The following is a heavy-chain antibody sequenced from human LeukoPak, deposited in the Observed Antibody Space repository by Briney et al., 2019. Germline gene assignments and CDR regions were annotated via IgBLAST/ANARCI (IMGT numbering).Heavy chain of an antibody. D-gene: IGHD3-10*01. CDR1: GFTFSSYS. CDR3: ARGWFGEFIPDPGNYGMDV. J-gene: IGHJ6*02. V-gene: IGHV3-48*02. Sequence: PGGSLRLSCAASGFTFSSYSMNWVRQAPGKGLEWASYISSSSSTIYYADSVKGRFTISRDNAKNSLYLQMNSLRDEDTAVYYCARGWFGEFIPDPGNYGMDVWGQGTTVTVSS. CDR2: ISSSSSTI.